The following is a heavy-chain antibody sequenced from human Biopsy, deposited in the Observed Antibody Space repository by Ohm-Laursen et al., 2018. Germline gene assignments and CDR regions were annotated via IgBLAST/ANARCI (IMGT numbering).Heavy chain of an antibody. CDR2: IHGDDNK. V-gene: IGHV2-5*02. CDR3: AHRQKWTFDF. CDR1: GFSLTNGGLS. J-gene: IGHJ4*02. D-gene: IGHD1-26*01. Sequence: TQTLTLTCSFSGFSLTNGGLSVGWTRQSPGRALEWLGLIHGDDNKRYSPSLKSRLPITKDTSKNQVVLTLTNVDPVDTGTYYCAHRQKWTFDFWGQGTLVTVSS.